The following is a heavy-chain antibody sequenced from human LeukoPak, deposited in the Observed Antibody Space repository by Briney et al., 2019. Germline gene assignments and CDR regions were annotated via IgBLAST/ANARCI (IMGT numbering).Heavy chain of an antibody. J-gene: IGHJ3*02. Sequence: SETLSLTCTVSGGSISSSSYYWGWIRQPPGKGLEWIGSIYYSGSTYYNPSLKSRVTISVDTSKNQFSLKLSSVTAADTAVYYCARDPGTPGAFDIWGQGTMVTVSS. D-gene: IGHD1-14*01. CDR3: ARDPGTPGAFDI. CDR1: GGSISSSSYY. CDR2: IYYSGST. V-gene: IGHV4-39*07.